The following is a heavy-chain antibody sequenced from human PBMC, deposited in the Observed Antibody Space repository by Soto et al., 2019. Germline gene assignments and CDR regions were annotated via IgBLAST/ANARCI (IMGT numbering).Heavy chain of an antibody. Sequence: PGESLEICCKGSGSSFTSYGLTWVRQMPGKGLEWMGRIDPSDSYTNYSPSFQGHVTISADKSLSTAYLQWSSLKASDTAMYYCARHRGSSSSFMYVWGQGTTVTVSS. D-gene: IGHD6-6*01. CDR1: GSSFTSYG. J-gene: IGHJ6*02. CDR2: IDPSDSYT. CDR3: ARHRGSSSSFMYV. V-gene: IGHV5-10-1*01.